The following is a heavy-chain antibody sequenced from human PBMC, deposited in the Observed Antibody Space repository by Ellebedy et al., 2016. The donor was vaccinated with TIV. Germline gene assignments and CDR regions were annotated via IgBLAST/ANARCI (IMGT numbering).Heavy chain of an antibody. CDR2: ISWNSGSI. Sequence: SLKISXAASGFTFDDYAMHWVRQAPGKGLEWVSGISWNSGSIGYADSVKGRFTISRDNAKNSLYLQMNSLRAEDTALYYCAKDINGDYEDWFDPWGQGTLVTVSS. CDR1: GFTFDDYA. J-gene: IGHJ5*02. CDR3: AKDINGDYEDWFDP. V-gene: IGHV3-9*01. D-gene: IGHD4-17*01.